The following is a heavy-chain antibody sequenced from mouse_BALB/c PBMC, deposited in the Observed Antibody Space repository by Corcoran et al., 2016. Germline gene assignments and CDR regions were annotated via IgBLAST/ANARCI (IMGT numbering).Heavy chain of an antibody. V-gene: IGHV9-1*02. CDR1: GYTFTNYG. CDR3: ARWGFSITTVVAWYFDV. CDR2: INTYTGEP. D-gene: IGHD1-1*01. J-gene: IGHJ1*01. Sequence: QIQLVQSGPELKKPGETVKISCKASGYTFTNYGKNWVKQAPGKGLKWMGWINTYTGEPTYADDFKGRFAFSLETSASTAYLQINNLKNEDIATYFCARWGFSITTVVAWYFDVWGAGTTVTVSS.